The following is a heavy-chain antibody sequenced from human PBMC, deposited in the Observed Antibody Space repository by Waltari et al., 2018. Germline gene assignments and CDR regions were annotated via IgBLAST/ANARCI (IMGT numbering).Heavy chain of an antibody. J-gene: IGHJ1*01. D-gene: IGHD3-22*01. CDR2: IIPIFGTA. CDR1: GGTFSSYA. V-gene: IGHV1-69*01. CDR3: ARDREDSSGYYSPIFQH. Sequence: QVQLVQSGAEVKKPGSSVKVSCKASGGTFSSYAISWVRPAPGQGLEWMGGIIPIFGTANYAQKFQGRVTITADESTSTAYMELSSLRSEDTAVYYCARDREDSSGYYSPIFQHWGQGTLVTVSS.